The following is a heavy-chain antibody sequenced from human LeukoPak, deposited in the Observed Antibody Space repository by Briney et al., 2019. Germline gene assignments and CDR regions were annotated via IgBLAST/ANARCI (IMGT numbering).Heavy chain of an antibody. Sequence: GGSLRLSCAVSGFTFSHYAVSWVRQAPGTGLEWVGSLTDSGDATHYAASVKGRLTISRDNSNSTLYLHISGLRDEDTAVYYCARGYSHNSGGWLDPWGQGTLVTVSS. CDR1: GFTFSHYA. V-gene: IGHV3-23*01. CDR2: LTDSGDAT. J-gene: IGHJ5*02. CDR3: ARGYSHNSGGWLDP. D-gene: IGHD5-12*01.